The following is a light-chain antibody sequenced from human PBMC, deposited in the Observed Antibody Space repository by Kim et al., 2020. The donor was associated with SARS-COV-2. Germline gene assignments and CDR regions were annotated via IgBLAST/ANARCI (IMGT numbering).Light chain of an antibody. CDR2: EVT. CDR1: SRDVGGYKR. Sequence: PGQSVNISGTGASRDVGGYKRVSWYQQHPGKAPKLIIYEVTKRPSGVPDRFSGSKSGNAASLAVSGLQAEDGAVYYCSAYAGSRVFGGGTKLTV. V-gene: IGLV2-8*01. J-gene: IGLJ2*01. CDR3: SAYAGSRV.